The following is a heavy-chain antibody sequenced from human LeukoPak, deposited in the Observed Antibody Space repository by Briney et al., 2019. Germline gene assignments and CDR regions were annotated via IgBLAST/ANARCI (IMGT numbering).Heavy chain of an antibody. Sequence: SESLSLTCTVSGGSISSGSHYWRWIRQPPGKGLEWIGSIHYTGRTNHNPSLKSRVTILVDTSKNQFSLKLNSVTAADTAMYYCARDPGYYYDSRGSNFDHWGQGTLVTVSS. CDR3: ARDPGYYYDSRGSNFDH. V-gene: IGHV4-39*07. CDR2: IHYTGRT. CDR1: GGSISSGSHY. D-gene: IGHD3-22*01. J-gene: IGHJ4*02.